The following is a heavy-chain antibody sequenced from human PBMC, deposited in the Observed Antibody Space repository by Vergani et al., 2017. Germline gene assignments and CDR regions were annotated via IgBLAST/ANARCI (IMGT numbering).Heavy chain of an antibody. V-gene: IGHV1-69*01. Sequence: QVQLVQSGAEVKKPGSSVKVSCKASGGTFSSYAICWVRQAPGQGLEWMGGIIPIFGTANYAQKFQGRVTITADESTSTAYMELSSLRSEDTAVYYCARDTAYCGGDCYSEGWFDPWGQGTLVTVSS. CDR1: GGTFSSYA. J-gene: IGHJ5*02. D-gene: IGHD2-21*01. CDR3: ARDTAYCGGDCYSEGWFDP. CDR2: IIPIFGTA.